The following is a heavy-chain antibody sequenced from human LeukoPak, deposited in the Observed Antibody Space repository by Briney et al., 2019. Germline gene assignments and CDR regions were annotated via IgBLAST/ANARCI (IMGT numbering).Heavy chain of an antibody. D-gene: IGHD1-26*01. Sequence: GGSLRLSCGASGFTFSQAWMSWVRQAPGKGLEWVGRIKSRTEGGTIDYGAPVKGRFTITRDDSKNTVYLEMNSLKTEDTASYYCTTDLRGRGPNPRSSRIDYWGQGSLVTVSS. V-gene: IGHV3-15*01. CDR3: TTDLRGRGPNPRSSRIDY. CDR2: IKSRTEGGTI. J-gene: IGHJ4*02. CDR1: GFTFSQAW.